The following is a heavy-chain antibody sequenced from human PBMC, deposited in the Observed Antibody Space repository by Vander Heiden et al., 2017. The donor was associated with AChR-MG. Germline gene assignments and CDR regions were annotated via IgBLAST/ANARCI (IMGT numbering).Heavy chain of an antibody. CDR1: GFTLSSYE. V-gene: IGHV3-48*03. Sequence: EVQLVESGGGLVQPGGSLRLSCAASGFTLSSYEMNWVRQAPGKGLEWVSYISSSGSTIYYADSVKGRFTISRDNAKNSLYLQMNSLRAEDTAVYYCASGTYYDFWSGYPAFDIWGQGTMVTVS. J-gene: IGHJ3*02. D-gene: IGHD3-3*01. CDR3: ASGTYYDFWSGYPAFDI. CDR2: ISSSGSTI.